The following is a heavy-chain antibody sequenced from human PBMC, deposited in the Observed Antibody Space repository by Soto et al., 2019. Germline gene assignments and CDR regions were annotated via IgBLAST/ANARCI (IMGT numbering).Heavy chain of an antibody. CDR1: GYTFTSYD. CDR2: MNPNSGNT. Sequence: ASVKVSCKASGYTFTSYDINWVRQATGQGLEWMGWMNPNSGNTGYAQKFQGRVTMTRNTSISTAYMELSSLRSEDTAVYYCARLRVGYDILTGYYYYYYGMDVWGQGTTVTVS. CDR3: ARLRVGYDILTGYYYYYYGMDV. V-gene: IGHV1-8*01. D-gene: IGHD3-9*01. J-gene: IGHJ6*02.